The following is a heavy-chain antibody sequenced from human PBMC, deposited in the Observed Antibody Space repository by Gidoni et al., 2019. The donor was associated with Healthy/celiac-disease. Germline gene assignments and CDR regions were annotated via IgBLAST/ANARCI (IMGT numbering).Heavy chain of an antibody. CDR2: IYYSGST. CDR1: GGSISSGGYY. Sequence: QVQLQESGPGLVKPSQTLSLTCTVSGGSISSGGYYWSWIRQHPGKGLEWIGYIYYSGSTYYNPSLKSRVTISVDTSKNQFSLKLSSVTAADTAVYYCARDADSGSYFTHGIAFDIWGQGTMVTVSS. V-gene: IGHV4-31*03. CDR3: ARDADSGSYFTHGIAFDI. D-gene: IGHD1-26*01. J-gene: IGHJ3*02.